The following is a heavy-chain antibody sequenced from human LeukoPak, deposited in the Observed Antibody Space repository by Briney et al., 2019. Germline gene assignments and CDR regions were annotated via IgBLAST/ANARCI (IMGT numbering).Heavy chain of an antibody. V-gene: IGHV3-30*04. CDR3: ARDPPLMDYYDSSGPSDGYENAFDI. CDR2: ISYDGSNK. CDR1: GFTFSSYA. D-gene: IGHD3-22*01. Sequence: GGSLRLSCAASGFTFSSYAMHWVRQAPGKGLEWVAVISYDGSNKYYADSVKGRFTISRDNSKNTLYLQMNSLRAEDTAVYSCARDPPLMDYYDSSGPSDGYENAFDIWGQGTMVTVSS. J-gene: IGHJ3*02.